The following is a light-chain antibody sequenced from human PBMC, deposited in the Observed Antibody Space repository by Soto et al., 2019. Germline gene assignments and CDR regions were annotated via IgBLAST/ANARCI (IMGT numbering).Light chain of an antibody. V-gene: IGKV3-11*01. Sequence: EIVLTQSPATLSLSTGEGATLSCRASQSISSHLAWYQQKPGQAPRLLMYDASNRATGIPARFSGSGSGTDFTLTISSLAPEDFAVYYCQQRPNWPLTFGGGTKVEIK. CDR3: QQRPNWPLT. CDR1: QSISSH. J-gene: IGKJ4*01. CDR2: DAS.